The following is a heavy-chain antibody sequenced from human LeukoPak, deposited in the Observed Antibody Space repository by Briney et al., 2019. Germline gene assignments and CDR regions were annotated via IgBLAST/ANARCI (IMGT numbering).Heavy chain of an antibody. D-gene: IGHD2-15*01. V-gene: IGHV4-38-2*01. CDR1: GYSISRGYY. Sequence: SETLSLTCAVSGYSISRGYYWGWIWQPPGKGLEWIASIYQSGTTYYNPSLKSRVTISIDTSTNQFSLELSSVTAADTAVYYCARTGRYCSGGSCYSDFDYWGQGTLVTVSS. CDR2: IYQSGTT. J-gene: IGHJ4*02. CDR3: ARTGRYCSGGSCYSDFDY.